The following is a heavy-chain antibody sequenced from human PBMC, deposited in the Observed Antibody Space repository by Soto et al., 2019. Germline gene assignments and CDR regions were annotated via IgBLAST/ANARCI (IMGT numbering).Heavy chain of an antibody. V-gene: IGHV3-53*01. D-gene: IGHD3-10*01. CDR2: IYSGGYT. J-gene: IGHJ4*02. CDR1: GFTVSNNY. CDR3: VTYRGGGGY. Sequence: EVQLVESGGGLIQPGGSLRLSCAVSGFTVSNNYMSWVRQAPGKGLEGVSVIYSGGYTAYGDSVKGRFTISRDNSKNTQYCQRNTLSADSPAEYCCVTYRGGGGYWGQGTLVTVSS.